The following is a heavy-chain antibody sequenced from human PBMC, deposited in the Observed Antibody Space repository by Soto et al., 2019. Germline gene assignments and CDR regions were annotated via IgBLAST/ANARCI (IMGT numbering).Heavy chain of an antibody. J-gene: IGHJ6*02. Sequence: SQTLSLTCAISGDSVSSNSAAWNWIRQSPSRGLEWLGRTYYRSKWYNDYAVSVKSRITINPDTSKNQFSLQLNSVTPEDTAVYYCARDVLEWSLLDYYYGMDVWGQGTTVTVS. CDR1: GDSVSSNSAA. D-gene: IGHD3-3*01. V-gene: IGHV6-1*01. CDR3: ARDVLEWSLLDYYYGMDV. CDR2: TYYRSKWYN.